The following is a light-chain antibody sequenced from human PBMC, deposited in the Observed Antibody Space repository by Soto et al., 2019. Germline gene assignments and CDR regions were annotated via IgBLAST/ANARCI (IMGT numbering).Light chain of an antibody. CDR1: QSLTSSS. CDR3: QHFDSPPYA. J-gene: IGKJ2*01. V-gene: IGKV3-20*01. CDR2: AAS. Sequence: EIVLTQSPGTLSLSPGERVTLSCRASQSLTSSSVVWYQQKPGRAPRLLIYAASTGATGIPDRFSGSGSGTDFTLTISRLEPKDFEVYFCQHFDSPPYAFGQGTKLEIK.